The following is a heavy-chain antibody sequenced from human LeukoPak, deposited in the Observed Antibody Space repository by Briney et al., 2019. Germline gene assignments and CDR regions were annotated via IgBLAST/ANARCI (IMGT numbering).Heavy chain of an antibody. CDR1: GGSFSGYY. V-gene: IGHV4-34*01. Sequence: SETLSLTCAVYGGSFSGYYWSWIRQPPGKGLGWIGEINHSGSTNYNPSLKSRVTISVDTSKNQFSLKLSSVTAADTAVYYCARQEMANNFYYYYMDVWGKGTTVTISS. D-gene: IGHD5-24*01. CDR2: INHSGST. CDR3: ARQEMANNFYYYYMDV. J-gene: IGHJ6*03.